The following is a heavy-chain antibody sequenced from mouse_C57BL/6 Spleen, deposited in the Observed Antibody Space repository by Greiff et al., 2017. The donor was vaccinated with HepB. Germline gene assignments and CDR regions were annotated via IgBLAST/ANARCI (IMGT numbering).Heavy chain of an antibody. V-gene: IGHV1-54*01. CDR3: ARGGMIYDGYYYAMDY. D-gene: IGHD2-3*01. CDR1: GYAFTNYL. Sequence: QVQLKESGAELVRPGTSVKVSCKASGYAFTNYLIEWVKQRPGQGLEWIGVINPGSGGTNYNEKFKGKATLTADKSSSTAYMQLSSLTSEDSAVYFCARGGMIYDGYYYAMDYWSQGTSVTVSS. J-gene: IGHJ4*01. CDR2: INPGSGGT.